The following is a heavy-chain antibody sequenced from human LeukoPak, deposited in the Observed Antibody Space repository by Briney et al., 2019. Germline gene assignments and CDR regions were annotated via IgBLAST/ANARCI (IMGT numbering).Heavy chain of an antibody. CDR2: IYYSGTT. V-gene: IGHV4-59*01. D-gene: IGHD2-21*02. J-gene: IGHJ4*02. CDR1: GGSISSYY. CDR3: ARVSSYYCGGDCYLFDY. Sequence: PSETLSLTCTVSGGSISSYYWNWIRQPPGKGLEWIGYIYYSGTTNYNPSLKSRVSMSVDTSKNQFSLKLSSVTAADTAVYYCARVSSYYCGGDCYLFDYWGQGTLVTVSS.